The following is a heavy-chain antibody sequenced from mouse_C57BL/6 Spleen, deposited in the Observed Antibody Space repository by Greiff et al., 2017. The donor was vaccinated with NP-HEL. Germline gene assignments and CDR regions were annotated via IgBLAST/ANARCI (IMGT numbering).Heavy chain of an antibody. CDR2: INPSNGGT. V-gene: IGHV1-53*01. D-gene: IGHD2-5*01. CDR1: GYTFTSYW. J-gene: IGHJ1*03. Sequence: QVQLQQPGPELVKPGASVKLSCKASGYTFTSYWMHWVKQRPGQGLEWIGNINPSNGGTNYNEKFKSKATLTVDNSSSTAYMQLSSLTSADSAVYYCSRAYYSNYWYFDVWGTGTTVTVSS. CDR3: SRAYYSNYWYFDV.